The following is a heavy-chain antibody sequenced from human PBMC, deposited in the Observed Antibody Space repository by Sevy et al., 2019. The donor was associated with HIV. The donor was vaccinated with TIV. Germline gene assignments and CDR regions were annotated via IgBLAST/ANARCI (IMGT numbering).Heavy chain of an antibody. Sequence: GESLKISCAASGFTFSSYWMSWVRQAPGKGLEWVANIKQDGSEKYYVDSVKGRFTISRDNAKNSLYLQMNSLRAEDTAVYYCASSLGELSFFYYYYMDVWGKGTTVTVSS. CDR3: ASSLGELSFFYYYYMDV. J-gene: IGHJ6*03. V-gene: IGHV3-7*01. D-gene: IGHD3-16*02. CDR2: IKQDGSEK. CDR1: GFTFSSYW.